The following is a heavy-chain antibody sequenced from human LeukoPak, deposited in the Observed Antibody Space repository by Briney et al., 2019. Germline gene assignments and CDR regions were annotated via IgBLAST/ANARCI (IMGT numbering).Heavy chain of an antibody. CDR2: SKNKAQSFLT. CDR1: GFIFSDHY. D-gene: IGHD5-18*01. J-gene: IGHJ4*02. CDR3: AKRWGAQLWATLDY. V-gene: IGHV3-72*01. Sequence: GGSLRLSCAASGFIFSDHYMDWVRQAPGKGLEWVARSKNKAQSFLTEYAASVKGRFIISRDDSRNSLFLQMNSLKTEDTAVYYCAKRWGAQLWATLDYWGQGTLVTVSS.